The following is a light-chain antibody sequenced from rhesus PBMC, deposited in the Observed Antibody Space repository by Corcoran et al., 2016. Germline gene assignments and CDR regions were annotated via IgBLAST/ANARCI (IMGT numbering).Light chain of an antibody. CDR3: QPSFGSPLT. CDR1: EDVDNY. CDR2: KAS. Sequence: DIQMTQSPSSLSASVGDRVTITCRASEDVDNYLHWYQQKPGTAPRLLIYKASILQPGVPSRFSGSGSGTSFTLTISSLRPEDFGPYYCQPSFGSPLTFGGGTKVDLK. J-gene: IGKJ4*01. V-gene: IGKV1-74*01.